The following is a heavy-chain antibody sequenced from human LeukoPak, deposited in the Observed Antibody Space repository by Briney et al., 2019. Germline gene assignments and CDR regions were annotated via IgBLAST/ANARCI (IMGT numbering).Heavy chain of an antibody. Sequence: SETLSLTCAVYGGSFSGYYWSWIRQPPGKGLEWIGEINHSGSTNYNPSLKSRVTISVDTSKNQFSLKLSSVTAADTAVYYCARVVLGGATTEMYYFHYWGQGTLVTVSS. D-gene: IGHD1-26*01. CDR2: INHSGST. V-gene: IGHV4-34*01. CDR3: ARVVLGGATTEMYYFHY. CDR1: GGSFSGYY. J-gene: IGHJ4*02.